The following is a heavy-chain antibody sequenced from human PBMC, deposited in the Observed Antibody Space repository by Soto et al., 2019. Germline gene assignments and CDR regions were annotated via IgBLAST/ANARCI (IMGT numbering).Heavy chain of an antibody. J-gene: IGHJ1*01. CDR2: ISYDGSNK. Sequence: QVQLVESGGGVVQPGRSLRLSCAASGFTFSSYAMHWVRQAPGKGLEWVAVISYDGSNKYYADSVKGRFTISRDNSKNTLYLKMNSLRAEDTAVYYCARVTVTEYFQHWGQGTLVTVSS. D-gene: IGHD4-17*01. CDR1: GFTFSSYA. CDR3: ARVTVTEYFQH. V-gene: IGHV3-30-3*01.